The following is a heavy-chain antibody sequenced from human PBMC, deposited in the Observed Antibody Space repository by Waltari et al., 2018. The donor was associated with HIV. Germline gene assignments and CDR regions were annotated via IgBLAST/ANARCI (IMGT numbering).Heavy chain of an antibody. D-gene: IGHD6-19*01. CDR1: GFTFDDYA. V-gene: IGHV3-9*01. CDR2: ISWNSGSI. Sequence: EVQLVASGGGLVQPGRSLRLSCAASGFTFDDYAMPWVRQAPGKGLEWVSGISWNSGSIGFAESVKRRFTISRDNDKNSLYLQMNSLRAEDTALYYCAKDLAPDGSHGWSLDYWGQGTLVTVSS. CDR3: AKDLAPDGSHGWSLDY. J-gene: IGHJ4*02.